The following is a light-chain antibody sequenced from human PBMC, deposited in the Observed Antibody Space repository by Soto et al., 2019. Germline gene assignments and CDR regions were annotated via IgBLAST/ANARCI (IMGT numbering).Light chain of an antibody. Sequence: ELVLTHSPGTLSLSPGERDTLSCSASQSVSSSYLAWYQQKPGQAPRLLIYGASSRATGIPDRFSGSGSGTDFTLTISRLETEDFAVYYCQQYGSSPWTFGQGTKVDIK. V-gene: IGKV3-20*01. CDR3: QQYGSSPWT. J-gene: IGKJ1*01. CDR1: QSVSSSY. CDR2: GAS.